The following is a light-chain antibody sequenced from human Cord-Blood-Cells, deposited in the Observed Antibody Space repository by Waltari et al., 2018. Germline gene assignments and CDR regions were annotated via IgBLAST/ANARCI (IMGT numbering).Light chain of an antibody. V-gene: IGLV3-1*01. Sequence: SYELTQPPSVSVSPGHPASLPCSGDKLGDKYACWYQQKPGQSPVLVIYQDSKRPSGIPERFSGSNSGNTATLTISGTQAMDEADYYCQAWDSSTVVFGGGTKLTVL. CDR3: QAWDSSTVV. CDR2: QDS. CDR1: KLGDKY. J-gene: IGLJ2*01.